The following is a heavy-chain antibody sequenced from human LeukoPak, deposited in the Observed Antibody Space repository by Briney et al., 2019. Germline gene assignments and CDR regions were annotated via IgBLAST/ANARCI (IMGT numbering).Heavy chain of an antibody. Sequence: GDSLRLSCAASGFTFSSYWMTWVRQVTGKGLEWVASIHPEGSEKYYVDSVKGRFTISRGNAKNSLYLQMNSLRVDDTAAYYCARGGGTFNCWGQGTPVTVSS. V-gene: IGHV3-7*01. CDR1: GFTFSSYW. CDR3: ARGGGTFNC. CDR2: IHPEGSEK. J-gene: IGHJ4*02. D-gene: IGHD1-1*01.